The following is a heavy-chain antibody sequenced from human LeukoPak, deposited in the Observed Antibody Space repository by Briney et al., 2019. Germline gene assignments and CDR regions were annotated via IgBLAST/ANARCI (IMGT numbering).Heavy chain of an antibody. CDR3: ARDSLLGNYFDY. CDR2: IYYSGST. J-gene: IGHJ4*02. CDR1: GGSFSGYY. D-gene: IGHD2-15*01. V-gene: IGHV4-59*01. Sequence: SETLSLTCAVYGGSFSGYYWSWIRQPPGKGLEWIGYIYYSGSTNYNPSLKSRVTISVDTSKNQFSLKLSSVTAADTAVYYCARDSLLGNYFDYWGQGTLVTVSS.